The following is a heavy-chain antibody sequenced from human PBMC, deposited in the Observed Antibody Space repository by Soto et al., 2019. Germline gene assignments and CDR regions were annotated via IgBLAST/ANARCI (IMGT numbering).Heavy chain of an antibody. J-gene: IGHJ4*02. CDR2: IDGSGATK. Sequence: EVQLLESGGGLVQPGGSLRLSCGVSGFTFNDFEMNWVRQAPGKGPVWLAYIDGSGATKKYADSVRGRFTISSDNPNNSLFLQMSSLSAADTAIYYCARGFGRFNYWGQGTLVSGSS. CDR3: ARGFGRFNY. V-gene: IGHV3-48*03. CDR1: GFTFNDFE. D-gene: IGHD3-10*01.